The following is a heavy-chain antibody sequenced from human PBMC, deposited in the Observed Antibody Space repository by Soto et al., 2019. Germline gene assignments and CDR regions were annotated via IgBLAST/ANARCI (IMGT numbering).Heavy chain of an antibody. CDR2: IYYSGST. J-gene: IGHJ3*02. D-gene: IGHD3-22*01. V-gene: IGHV4-59*01. Sequence: PSETLSLTCTVSGGSISSYYGSWIRQPPGKGLEWIGYIYYSGSTNYNPSLKSRVTISVDTSKNQFSLKLSSVTAADTAVYYCARANPTYYYDSSGYYFALDAFDIWGQGTMVTVSS. CDR1: GGSISSYY. CDR3: ARANPTYYYDSSGYYFALDAFDI.